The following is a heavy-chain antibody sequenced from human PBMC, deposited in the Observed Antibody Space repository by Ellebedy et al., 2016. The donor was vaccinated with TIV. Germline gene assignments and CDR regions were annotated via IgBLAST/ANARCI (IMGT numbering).Heavy chain of an antibody. CDR1: GFTFSSYA. Sequence: GESLKISCAASGFTFSSYAMSWVRQAPGKGLEWVSAISGSGGSTYYADSVKGRFTISRDNSKNTLSLQMNSLRAEDTAIYYCAKDSGTGVAAAGTVNYWGLGTLVTVSS. CDR2: ISGSGGST. J-gene: IGHJ4*02. V-gene: IGHV3-23*01. CDR3: AKDSGTGVAAAGTVNY. D-gene: IGHD6-13*01.